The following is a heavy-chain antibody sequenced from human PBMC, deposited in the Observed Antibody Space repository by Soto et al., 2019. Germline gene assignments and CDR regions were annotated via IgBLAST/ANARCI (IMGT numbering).Heavy chain of an antibody. J-gene: IGHJ4*02. D-gene: IGHD6-13*01. CDR1: GFTFSSYG. CDR3: AKGISSSWSRLGVDY. V-gene: IGHV3-30*18. CDR2: ISYDGSNK. Sequence: GESLKISCAASGFTFSSYGMHWVRQAPGKGLEWVAVISYDGSNKYYADSVKGRFTISRDNSKNTLYLQMNSLRAEDTAVYCCAKGISSSWSRLGVDYWGQGTLVTVSS.